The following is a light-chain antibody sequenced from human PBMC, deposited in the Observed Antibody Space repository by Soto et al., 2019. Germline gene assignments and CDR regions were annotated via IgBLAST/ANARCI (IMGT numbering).Light chain of an antibody. V-gene: IGLV1-51*01. CDR2: DDN. CDR3: GSWDSSLSAYV. CDR1: SXNIGAAYN. J-gene: IGLJ1*01. Sequence: QSVLTQPPSVSGAPGQRVTISCTGSSXNIGAAYNVDWYQQLPGTAPKLLIYDDNKRPSGIPDRFSGSKSGTSATLGITGFQTGDEADYYCGSWDSSLSAYVFGTGTKVTVL.